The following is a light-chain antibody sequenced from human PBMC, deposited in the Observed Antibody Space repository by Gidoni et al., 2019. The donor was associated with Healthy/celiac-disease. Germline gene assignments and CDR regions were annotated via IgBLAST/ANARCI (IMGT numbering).Light chain of an antibody. CDR2: DAS. J-gene: IGKJ4*01. CDR3: QQFNSYPPLT. Sequence: AIQVTQSPSSLSASVGDRVTITCRASQGISSALAWYQQKPGKAPKLLIYDASSLESGVPSRFSCSGSGTEFTLTISSLQPEDFATYYCQQFNSYPPLTFXGXTKVEIK. CDR1: QGISSA. V-gene: IGKV1-13*02.